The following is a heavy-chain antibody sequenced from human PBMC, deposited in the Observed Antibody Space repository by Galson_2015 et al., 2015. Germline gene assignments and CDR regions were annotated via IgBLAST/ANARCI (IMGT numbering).Heavy chain of an antibody. CDR2: IKQDGSEK. J-gene: IGHJ4*02. V-gene: IGHV3-7*01. CDR3: ARSGEMATSPGDY. D-gene: IGHD5-24*01. Sequence: SLRLSCAASGFTFSSYWMSWVRQAPGKGLEWVANIKQDGSEKYYVDSVKGRFTISRDNAKNSLYLQMNSLRAEDTAVYYCARSGEMATSPGDYWGQGTLVTVSS. CDR1: GFTFSSYW.